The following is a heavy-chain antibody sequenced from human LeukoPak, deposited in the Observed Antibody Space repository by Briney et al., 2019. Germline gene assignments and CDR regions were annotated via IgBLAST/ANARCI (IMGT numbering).Heavy chain of an antibody. J-gene: IGHJ6*03. CDR1: GFTVSSNY. Sequence: WGSLRLSCAASGFTVSSNYMSWVRQAPGKGLEWVSVIYSGGSTYYADSVKGRFTISRDNSKNTLYLQVNSLRAEDTAVYYCARGRGYSGYDSRDYYYYYMDVWGKGTTVTVSS. D-gene: IGHD5-12*01. CDR3: ARGRGYSGYDSRDYYYYYMDV. V-gene: IGHV3-53*01. CDR2: IYSGGST.